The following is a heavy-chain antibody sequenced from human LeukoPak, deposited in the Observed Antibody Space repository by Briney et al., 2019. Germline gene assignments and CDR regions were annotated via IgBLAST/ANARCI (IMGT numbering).Heavy chain of an antibody. CDR3: ARGSFVLEWLFDY. J-gene: IGHJ4*02. V-gene: IGHV3-21*01. Sequence: GGSLRLSCAASGFTFSSYSMNWVRQAPGKGLEWVSSISSSSSYIYYADSVKGRFTISRDNAKHSLYLQMNSLRAEDTAVYYCARGSFVLEWLFDYWGQGTLVTVSS. CDR1: GFTFSSYS. CDR2: ISSSSSYI. D-gene: IGHD3-3*01.